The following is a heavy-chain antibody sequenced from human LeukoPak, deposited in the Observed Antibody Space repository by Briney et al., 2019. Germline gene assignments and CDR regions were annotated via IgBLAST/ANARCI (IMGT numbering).Heavy chain of an antibody. D-gene: IGHD5-18*01. CDR2: IISFLGIA. CDR3: ARDGYSYGYGEN. CDR1: GGTFSSYA. Sequence: VKVSCKASGGTFSSYASSWVRQAPGQGLEWMGRIISFLGIANIARKFQGRVTITADKSTNTAYMELSSLRPEDTAVYYCARDGYSYGYGENWGQGTLVTVS. J-gene: IGHJ4*02. V-gene: IGHV1-69*10.